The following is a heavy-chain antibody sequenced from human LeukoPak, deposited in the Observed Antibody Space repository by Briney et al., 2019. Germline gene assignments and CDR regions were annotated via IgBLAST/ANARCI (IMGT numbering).Heavy chain of an antibody. V-gene: IGHV4-59*08. CDR1: GGSISSYY. CDR3: ARLGEYSSGWYSVDY. Sequence: SETLSLTCTVSGGSISSYYWSWIRQPPGKGLEWIGYIYYSGSTNYNPSLKSRVTISVDTSKNQFSLKLSSVTAADTAVYYCARLGEYSSGWYSVDYWGQGTLVTVSS. CDR2: IYYSGST. J-gene: IGHJ4*02. D-gene: IGHD6-19*01.